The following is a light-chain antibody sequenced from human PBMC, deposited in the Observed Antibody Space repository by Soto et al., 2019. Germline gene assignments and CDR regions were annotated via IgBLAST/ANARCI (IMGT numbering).Light chain of an antibody. Sequence: EILLTQSPGTLSLSPGERATLSCRASQSISSIYLAWYQQKPGQAPRLLIYGASSRATGIPDRFGGSGSGTDFTLTISRLEPEDFAVYFCQQYDTSPWTFGQGTKVDIK. V-gene: IGKV3-20*01. CDR3: QQYDTSPWT. CDR2: GAS. J-gene: IGKJ1*01. CDR1: QSISSIY.